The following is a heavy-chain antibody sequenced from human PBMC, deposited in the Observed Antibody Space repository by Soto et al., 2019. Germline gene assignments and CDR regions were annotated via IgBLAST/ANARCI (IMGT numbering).Heavy chain of an antibody. CDR3: ARRDASAGLRNYYGMDV. D-gene: IGHD6-25*01. V-gene: IGHV5-51*01. CDR1: GYSFTTYW. J-gene: IGHJ6*02. CDR2: IFPGDSDT. Sequence: VAYLTLSCKVSGYSFTTYWIGWVRQIPGKGLEWMGIIFPGDSDTKYSPSFQGQVTISADKPISTAYLQWSSLKASDTAMYYCARRDASAGLRNYYGMDVWGQGTTVTVS.